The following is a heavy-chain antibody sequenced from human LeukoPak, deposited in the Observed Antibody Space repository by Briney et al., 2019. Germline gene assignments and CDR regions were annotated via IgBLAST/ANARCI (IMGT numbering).Heavy chain of an antibody. J-gene: IGHJ4*02. D-gene: IGHD3-22*01. V-gene: IGHV3-43*01. CDR3: AKDSRRDYYDSSGYFDY. Sequence: GGSLRLSCAASGFTFDDYAMHWVRQAPGKGLEWVSLISWDGGSTYYADSVKGRFTISRDNSKNSLYLQMNSLRTEDTALYYCAKDSRRDYYDSSGYFDYWGQGTLVTVSS. CDR1: GFTFDDYA. CDR2: ISWDGGST.